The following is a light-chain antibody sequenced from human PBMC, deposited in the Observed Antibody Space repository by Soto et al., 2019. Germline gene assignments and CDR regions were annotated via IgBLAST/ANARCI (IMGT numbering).Light chain of an antibody. CDR3: SAYAGSTFV. V-gene: IGLV2-8*01. CDR2: EVT. CDR1: SSDVGGYNY. J-gene: IGLJ1*01. Sequence: QSVLTQPPSAPGSPGQSVTISCTGTSSDVGGYNYVSWYQQHPGKAPKVMIYEVTKRPSGVPDRFSGSKSGNTASLTVSGLQAEDESDYYCSAYAGSTFVFGTGTKVTVL.